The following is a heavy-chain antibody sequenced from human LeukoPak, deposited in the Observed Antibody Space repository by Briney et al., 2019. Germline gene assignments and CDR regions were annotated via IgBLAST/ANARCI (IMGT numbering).Heavy chain of an antibody. D-gene: IGHD6-13*01. J-gene: IGHJ2*01. Sequence: SETLSLTCTVSGGSISSRSYYWGWIRQPPGKGLEWIGKISDSGNTYYSPSLRSRVTISIDMSKNQFSLKLSSVTAADTAVYYCARGDPIAAADFDLWGRGTLVTVSS. CDR3: ARGDPIAAADFDL. CDR1: GGSISSRSYY. CDR2: ISDSGNT. V-gene: IGHV4-39*01.